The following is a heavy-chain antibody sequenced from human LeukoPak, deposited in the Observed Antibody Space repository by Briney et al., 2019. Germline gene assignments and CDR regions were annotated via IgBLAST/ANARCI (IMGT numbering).Heavy chain of an antibody. J-gene: IGHJ4*02. CDR2: ISSSSGYI. CDR3: ARGTYYYDSSGYQYFDY. CDR1: GFTFSSYS. V-gene: IGHV3-21*01. D-gene: IGHD3-22*01. Sequence: GGSLRLSCAASGFTFSSYSMNWVRQAPGKGLEWGSSISSSSGYIYYADPVKGRFTISRDNAKNSLYLQMNSLRAEDTAVYYCARGTYYYDSSGYQYFDYWGQGTLVTVSS.